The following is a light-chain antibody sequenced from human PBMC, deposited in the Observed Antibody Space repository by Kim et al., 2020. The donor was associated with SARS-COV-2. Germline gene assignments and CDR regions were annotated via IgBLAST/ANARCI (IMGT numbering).Light chain of an antibody. CDR2: GAS. Sequence: EIEMTQSPATLSASPGERATISCRASQSVSSNLAWYQQKPGQAPKLLIYGASTMDSGIPARFSGSGSGTEFTLTISSLQPDDFAVYYCPQYNNHPWTFGQGTKVDIK. J-gene: IGKJ1*01. CDR3: PQYNNHPWT. V-gene: IGKV3-15*01. CDR1: QSVSSN.